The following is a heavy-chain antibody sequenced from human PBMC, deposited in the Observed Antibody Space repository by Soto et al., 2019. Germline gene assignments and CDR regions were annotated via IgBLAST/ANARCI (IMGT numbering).Heavy chain of an antibody. CDR2: IYWDDDK. CDR1: GFSLSTSGVG. D-gene: IGHD3-16*02. Sequence: QITLKESGPTLVKPTQTLTLTCTFSGFSLSTSGVGVGWIRQPPGKALEWLALIYWDDDKRYSPSLKSRLTITQGTAKHHVVPTMTNIDPVDTATYYCAHHMITFGGVIAVDYWGQGSLVDVSS. J-gene: IGHJ4*02. V-gene: IGHV2-5*02. CDR3: AHHMITFGGVIAVDY.